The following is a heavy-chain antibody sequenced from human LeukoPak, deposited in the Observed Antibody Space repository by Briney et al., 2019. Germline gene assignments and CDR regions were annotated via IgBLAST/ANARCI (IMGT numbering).Heavy chain of an antibody. CDR1: GFTFSSYG. J-gene: IGHJ3*02. Sequence: PGRSLRLSCAASGFTFSSYGMHWVRQAPGKGLEWVALISYDGSNKYYADSVKGRFTISRDNSKNTLYLQMNSLRAEDTAVYYCAKEGEYCGGDCSHDGFDIWGQGTIVSVSS. D-gene: IGHD2-21*02. CDR3: AKEGEYCGGDCSHDGFDI. CDR2: ISYDGSNK. V-gene: IGHV3-30*18.